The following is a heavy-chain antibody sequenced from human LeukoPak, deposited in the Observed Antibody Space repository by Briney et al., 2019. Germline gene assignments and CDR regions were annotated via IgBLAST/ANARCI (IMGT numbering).Heavy chain of an antibody. CDR1: GDNFGGYA. J-gene: IGHJ5*02. CDR2: VNGNGHTT. V-gene: IGHV3-23*01. D-gene: IGHD3-22*01. CDR3: ARHPDLQYYYDPTNYGIDP. Sequence: GGSLRLSCAASGDNFGGYAMSWIRQAPGKGLGWVSTVNGNGHTTYYADSVRGRFTISRNNSKNTLHLQMNSLRVEDAAIYYCARHPDLQYYYDPTNYGIDPWGQGTLVTVSS.